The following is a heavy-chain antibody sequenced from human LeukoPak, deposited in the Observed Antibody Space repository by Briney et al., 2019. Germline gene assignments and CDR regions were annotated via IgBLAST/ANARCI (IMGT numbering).Heavy chain of an antibody. CDR2: ISSSSSYI. CDR1: GLTFSTSG. Sequence: PGGSLRLSCTASGLTFSTSGFNWVRQAPGKGLEWVSSISSSSSYIYYADSVKGRFTISRDNAKNSLYLQMNSLRAEDTAVYYCARDRGVVPAAAEPFDYWGQGTLVTVSS. J-gene: IGHJ4*02. V-gene: IGHV3-21*01. D-gene: IGHD2-2*01. CDR3: ARDRGVVPAAAEPFDY.